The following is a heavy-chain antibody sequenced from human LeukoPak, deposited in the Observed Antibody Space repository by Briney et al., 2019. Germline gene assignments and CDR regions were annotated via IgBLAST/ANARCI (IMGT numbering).Heavy chain of an antibody. CDR1: GASISNYY. D-gene: IGHD1-1*01. Sequence: KSSETLSLTCTVSGASISNYYWSWIRQPPGRGLEWIGYIYRGSTKYNPSLKSRVSISVDTSKNQFSLKLTSVTAADTAVYYCARADPGYPFDYWGQGTLVTVSS. J-gene: IGHJ4*02. V-gene: IGHV4-59*01. CDR2: IYRGST. CDR3: ARADPGYPFDY.